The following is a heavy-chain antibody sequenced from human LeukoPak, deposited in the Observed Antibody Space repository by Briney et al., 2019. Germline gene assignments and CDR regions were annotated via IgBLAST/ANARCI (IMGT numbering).Heavy chain of an antibody. CDR3: AKSLDSSGYYYDLDY. Sequence: GGSLRLSCAASGFTFSSYAMSWVRQAPGKGLEWVSAISGSGGSTYCADSVKGRFTISRDNSKNTLYLQMNSLRAEDTAVYYCAKSLDSSGYYYDLDYWGQGTLVTVSS. CDR1: GFTFSSYA. CDR2: ISGSGGST. V-gene: IGHV3-23*01. J-gene: IGHJ4*02. D-gene: IGHD3-22*01.